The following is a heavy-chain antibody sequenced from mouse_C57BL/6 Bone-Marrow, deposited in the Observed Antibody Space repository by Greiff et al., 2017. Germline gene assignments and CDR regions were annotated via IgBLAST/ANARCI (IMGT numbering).Heavy chain of an antibody. CDR3: ARDWDYFDY. CDR2: IYPGDGDT. V-gene: IGHV1-80*01. D-gene: IGHD4-1*01. CDR1: GYAFSTYW. Sequence: VQLVESGAELVKPGASVKISCKVSGYAFSTYWMNWVKQRPGKGLAWIGQIYPGDGDTNYNGKFKGQATMTTDNSSSNGYMQLIILPSEDSTVYFYARDWDYFDYWGQGTTLTVSS. J-gene: IGHJ2*01.